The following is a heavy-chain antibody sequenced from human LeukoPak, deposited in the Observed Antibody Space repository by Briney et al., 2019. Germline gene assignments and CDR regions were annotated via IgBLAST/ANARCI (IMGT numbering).Heavy chain of an antibody. CDR3: ASFHCGGDCYDY. D-gene: IGHD2-21*01. Sequence: PSETLSLTCAVSGYSISSGYYCGWIRQPPGQGLEWIGRIYHSGSTYYNPSLKSRVTISVDTSKNQFSLKLSSVTAADTAVYYCASFHCGGDCYDYWGQGTLVTVSS. CDR2: IYHSGST. CDR1: GYSISSGYY. J-gene: IGHJ4*02. V-gene: IGHV4-38-2*01.